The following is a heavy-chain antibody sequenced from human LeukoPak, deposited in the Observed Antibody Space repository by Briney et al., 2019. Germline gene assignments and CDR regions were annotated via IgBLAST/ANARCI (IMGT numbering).Heavy chain of an antibody. CDR3: ARGAKWAYYFDY. J-gene: IGHJ4*02. CDR1: GFTFSSYA. Sequence: QPGRSLRLSCAASGFTFSSYAMHWVRQAPGKGLEWVAVILYDGSNKYYADSVKGRFTISRDNSKNTLYLQMNSLRAEDTAVYYCARGAKWAYYFDYWGQGTLVTVSS. D-gene: IGHD1-26*01. V-gene: IGHV3-30-3*01. CDR2: ILYDGSNK.